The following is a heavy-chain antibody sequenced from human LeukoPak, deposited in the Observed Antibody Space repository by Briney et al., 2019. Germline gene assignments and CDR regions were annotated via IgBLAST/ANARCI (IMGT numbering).Heavy chain of an antibody. CDR2: INPNSGGT. CDR3: ATAMVRRRGYSYFDY. J-gene: IGHJ4*02. Sequence: ASVKVSCKASGYTFTGYYMHWVRQAPGQGLEWMGWINPNSGGTNYAQKFQGRVTMTRDTSISTAYMELSRLRSDDTAAYYCATAMVRRRGYSYFDYWGQGTLVTVSS. V-gene: IGHV1-2*02. D-gene: IGHD5-12*01. CDR1: GYTFTGYY.